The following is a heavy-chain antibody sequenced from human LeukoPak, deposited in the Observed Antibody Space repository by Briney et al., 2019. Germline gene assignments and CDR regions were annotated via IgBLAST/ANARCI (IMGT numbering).Heavy chain of an antibody. Sequence: PGGSLRLSCAASGLTFSTHSMNWVRQAPGKGLEWVSSISSTSSYIYYADSGKGRFTISRDNAKNSLYLQMNSLRAEDTAVYYCARAPNYDSSGYYQLSFDYWGQGTLVTVSS. CDR1: GLTFSTHS. CDR2: ISSTSSYI. D-gene: IGHD3-22*01. CDR3: ARAPNYDSSGYYQLSFDY. J-gene: IGHJ4*02. V-gene: IGHV3-21*01.